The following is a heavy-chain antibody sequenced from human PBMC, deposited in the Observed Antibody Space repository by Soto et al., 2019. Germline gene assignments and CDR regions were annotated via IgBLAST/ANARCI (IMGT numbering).Heavy chain of an antibody. J-gene: IGHJ3*02. Sequence: PGESLKISCKGSGYSFTSYWIGWVRQMPGKGLEWMGIIYPGDSDTRYSPSFQGQVTISADKSISTAYLQWSSLKASDTAMYYCARSYYYDSSGYYYARFDAFDIWGQGTMVTVS. CDR1: GYSFTSYW. CDR2: IYPGDSDT. CDR3: ARSYYYDSSGYYYARFDAFDI. V-gene: IGHV5-51*01. D-gene: IGHD3-22*01.